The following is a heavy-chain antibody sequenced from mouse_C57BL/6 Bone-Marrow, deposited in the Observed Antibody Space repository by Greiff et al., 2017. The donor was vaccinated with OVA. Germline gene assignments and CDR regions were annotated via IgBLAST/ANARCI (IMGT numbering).Heavy chain of an antibody. CDR3: ARELLLPNY. D-gene: IGHD1-1*01. CDR1: GFTFSSYA. Sequence: EVKLMESGGGLVKPGGSLKLSCAASGFTFSSYAMSWVRQTPEKRLEWVATISDGGSYTYYPDNVKGRFTISRDNAKNNLYLQMSHLKSEDTAMYYCARELLLPNYWGQGTTLTVSS. J-gene: IGHJ2*01. CDR2: ISDGGSYT. V-gene: IGHV5-4*01.